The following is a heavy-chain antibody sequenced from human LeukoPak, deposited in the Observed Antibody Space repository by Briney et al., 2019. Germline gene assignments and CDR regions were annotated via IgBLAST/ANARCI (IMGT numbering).Heavy chain of an antibody. CDR2: MHRNWGT. D-gene: IGHD2-8*01. CDR3: ARHDEIGLIKNGFDI. J-gene: IGHJ3*02. CDR1: GGSVSRYY. Sequence: SETLSLTCTVAGGSVSRYYWSWIRQAPGKGLEWIGYMHRNWGTRNSPSLTGRVTMSIDTSKNQFSLKLTSVTAADTAVYYCARHDEIGLIKNGFDIWGQGTTVTVSS. V-gene: IGHV4-59*08.